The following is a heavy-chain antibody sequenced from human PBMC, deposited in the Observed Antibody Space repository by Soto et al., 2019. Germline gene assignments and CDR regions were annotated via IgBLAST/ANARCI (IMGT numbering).Heavy chain of an antibody. J-gene: IGHJ5*02. CDR1: GGTFSSYA. Sequence: ASVKVSCKASGGTFSSYAVSWVRQAPGQGLEWMGGIIPIFGTANYAQKFQGRVTITADESTSTAYMELSSLRSEDTAVYYCARKDLGWFDPWGQGTLVTVSS. V-gene: IGHV1-69*13. CDR3: ARKDLGWFDP. D-gene: IGHD2-15*01. CDR2: IIPIFGTA.